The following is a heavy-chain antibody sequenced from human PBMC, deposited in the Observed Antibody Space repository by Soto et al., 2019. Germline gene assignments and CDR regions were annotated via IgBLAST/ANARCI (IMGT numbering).Heavy chain of an antibody. CDR1: GFTFSSFA. J-gene: IGHJ4*02. CDR2: ISGSDGST. Sequence: EVQLLESGGGLVQPGGSLRLSCAASGFTFSSFAMSWVRQAPGKGLEWVSAISGSDGSTYYADSVKGRFTISRDNSKNTLYLQMNSLRAEDTAVYYCAKDRLFDSYGYHFDYWGQGTLVTVSS. V-gene: IGHV3-23*01. CDR3: AKDRLFDSYGYHFDY. D-gene: IGHD5-18*01.